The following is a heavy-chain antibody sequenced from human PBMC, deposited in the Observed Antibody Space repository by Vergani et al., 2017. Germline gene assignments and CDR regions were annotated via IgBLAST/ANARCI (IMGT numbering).Heavy chain of an antibody. V-gene: IGHV3-21*01. CDR3: ARGDSSSWYGSFDY. CDR1: GFTFSSYS. D-gene: IGHD6-13*01. Sequence: EVQLVESGGGLVKPGGSLRLSCAASGFTFSSYSMNWVRQAPGKGLEWVSSISSSSSYIYYADLVKGRFTISRDNAKNSLYLQMNSLRAEDTAVYYCARGDSSSWYGSFDYWGQGTLVTVSS. CDR2: ISSSSSYI. J-gene: IGHJ4*02.